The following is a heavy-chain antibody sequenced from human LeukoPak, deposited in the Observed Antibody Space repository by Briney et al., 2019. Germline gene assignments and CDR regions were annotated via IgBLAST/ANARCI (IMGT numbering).Heavy chain of an antibody. V-gene: IGHV1-18*01. Sequence: GASVKVSCKASGYTFTSYGISWVRQAPGQGLEWMGWISAYNGNTDYAQKLQGRVTMTTDTSTSTAYMELRSLRSDDTAVYYCARDFCSSTSCYTGYFDYWGQGTPVTVSS. CDR3: ARDFCSSTSCYTGYFDY. CDR2: ISAYNGNT. CDR1: GYTFTSYG. D-gene: IGHD2-2*02. J-gene: IGHJ4*02.